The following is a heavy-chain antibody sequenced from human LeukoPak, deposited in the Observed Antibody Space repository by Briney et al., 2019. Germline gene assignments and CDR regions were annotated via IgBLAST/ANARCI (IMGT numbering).Heavy chain of an antibody. CDR2: ISRSGGST. J-gene: IGHJ5*02. V-gene: IGHV3-23*01. CDR1: GFTFGDHA. D-gene: IGHD6-13*01. CDR3: AHPTEYSSSWYGNWFDP. Sequence: PGGSLRLSCTASGFTFGDHAMSWVRQAPGKGLEWVSAISRSGGSTYYADSVKGRFTISRDNSKNTLYLQMNSLRAEDTAVYYCAHPTEYSSSWYGNWFDPWGQGTLVTVSS.